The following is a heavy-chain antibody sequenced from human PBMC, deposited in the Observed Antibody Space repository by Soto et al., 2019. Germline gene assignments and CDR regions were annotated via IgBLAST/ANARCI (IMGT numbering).Heavy chain of an antibody. CDR3: ARHLHDSSGPWFDY. D-gene: IGHD3-22*01. CDR2: IDPSDSYT. J-gene: IGHJ4*02. CDR1: GYRFTSYG. V-gene: IGHV5-10-1*01. Sequence: RGASLKISCQCSGYRFTSYGIRLVRQMPGKGLEWMGRIDPSDSYTNYSPSFQGHVTISADKSISTAYLQWSSLKASDTAMYYCARHLHDSSGPWFDYWGQGNLVTVSS.